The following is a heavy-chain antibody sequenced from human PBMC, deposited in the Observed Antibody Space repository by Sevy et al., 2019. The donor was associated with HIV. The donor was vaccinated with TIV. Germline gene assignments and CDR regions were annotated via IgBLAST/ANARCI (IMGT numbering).Heavy chain of an antibody. V-gene: IGHV1-18*01. D-gene: IGHD4-4*01. Sequence: GASVKVSCKAAGYTFTTYGIGWVRQAPGQGLEWMGWISADNGDTNYAQKLQGRVTMATHTSTSTAYMELRSLRSDDTAIYYCARGGYGDYSNYFDTWGQGTLVTVSS. CDR1: GYTFTTYG. CDR3: ARGGYGDYSNYFDT. CDR2: ISADNGDT. J-gene: IGHJ5*02.